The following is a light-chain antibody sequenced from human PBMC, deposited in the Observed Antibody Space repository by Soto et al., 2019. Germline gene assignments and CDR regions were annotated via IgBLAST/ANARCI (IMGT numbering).Light chain of an antibody. CDR2: GAS. V-gene: IGKV3-20*01. Sequence: EVVLTQSPGTLSLSPGERATLSCRASQSVSSSYLALYQQKPGQAPRLLIYGASSRATGIPDRFSGSGSGTDFTLTISRLEPEDFAVYYCQQYRTFGQGTKVDI. J-gene: IGKJ1*01. CDR3: QQYRT. CDR1: QSVSSSY.